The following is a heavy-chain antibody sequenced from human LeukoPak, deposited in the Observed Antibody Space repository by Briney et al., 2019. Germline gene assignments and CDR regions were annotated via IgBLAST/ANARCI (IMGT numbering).Heavy chain of an antibody. CDR1: GFTFSSYS. D-gene: IGHD5-24*01. CDR2: ISSSSSYI. V-gene: IGHV3-21*04. Sequence: GGSLRLSCAASGFTFSSYSMNWVRQAPGKGLEWVSSISSSSSYIYYADSVKGRFTISRDNSKNTLYLQMNSLRAEDTAVYYCAKGGQMATTDPFDYWGQGTLVTVSS. J-gene: IGHJ4*02. CDR3: AKGGQMATTDPFDY.